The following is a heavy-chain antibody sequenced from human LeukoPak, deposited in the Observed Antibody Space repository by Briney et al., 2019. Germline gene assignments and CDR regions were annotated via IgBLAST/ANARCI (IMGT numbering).Heavy chain of an antibody. D-gene: IGHD6-13*01. Sequence: GASVKVSCKASGYTFTSYGISWVRQAPGQGLEWMGWISAYNGNTNYAQKLQGRVTVTTDTSTSTAYMELRSLRSDDTAVYYCAREGSFLPFLPYSSRQDYYYYGMDVWGQGTTVTVSS. CDR2: ISAYNGNT. CDR1: GYTFTSYG. J-gene: IGHJ6*02. CDR3: AREGSFLPFLPYSSRQDYYYYGMDV. V-gene: IGHV1-18*01.